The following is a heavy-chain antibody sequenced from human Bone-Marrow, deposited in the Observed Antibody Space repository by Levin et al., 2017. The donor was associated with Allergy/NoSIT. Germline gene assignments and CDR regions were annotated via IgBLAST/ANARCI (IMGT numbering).Heavy chain of an antibody. CDR1: GYSISSDYY. CDR3: ARTLGYCSGDSCYFYFDY. V-gene: IGHV4-38-2*01. CDR2: IYHSGST. J-gene: IGHJ4*02. Sequence: SQTLSLTCAVSGYSISSDYYWGWIRQPPGEGLEWIGNIYHSGSTYYNPSLKSRVTISVDTSKNQFSLKVTSVTAAATAVYYCARTLGYCSGDSCYFYFDYWGRGTLVTVSS. D-gene: IGHD2-15*01.